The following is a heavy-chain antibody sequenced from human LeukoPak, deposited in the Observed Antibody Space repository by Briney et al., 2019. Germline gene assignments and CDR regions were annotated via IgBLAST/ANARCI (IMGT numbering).Heavy chain of an antibody. CDR3: AKDMSSGYGLIPLGV. CDR1: GFTFSTYA. J-gene: IGHJ4*02. CDR2: IDSSSNYI. D-gene: IGHD5-12*01. Sequence: KAGGSLRLSCAASGFTFSTYAMNWVRQAPGKGLEWVSSIDSSSNYIYYADSVKGRFTISRDNAKNSLYLQMNSLRAEDTALYYCAKDMSSGYGLIPLGVWGQGTLVTVSS. V-gene: IGHV3-21*04.